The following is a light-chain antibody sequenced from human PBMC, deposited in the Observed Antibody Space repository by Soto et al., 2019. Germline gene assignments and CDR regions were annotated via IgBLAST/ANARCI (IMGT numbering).Light chain of an antibody. V-gene: IGLV2-14*01. CDR2: DVS. CDR1: SSDVGGYNY. J-gene: IGLJ2*01. CDR3: SSYTSSSTLDVV. Sequence: QSVLTQPASVSGSPGQSITISCTGTSSDVGGYNYVSWYQQHPGKAPKLIIYDVSNRPSGVSNRFSGSKSGNTASLTISGLQAEDEAEYYCSSYTSSSTLDVVFGGGTKVTVL.